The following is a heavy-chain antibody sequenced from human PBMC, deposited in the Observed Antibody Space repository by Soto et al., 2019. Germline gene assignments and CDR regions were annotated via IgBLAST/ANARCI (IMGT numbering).Heavy chain of an antibody. CDR1: GGSISSGAYS. J-gene: IGHJ4*02. D-gene: IGHD3-22*01. Sequence: SETLSLTCAVSGGSISSGAYSWNWIRQPPGKGLEWIGYIYHSGITFYNPPLESRVTTSVDTSKNQFSLKLSAVTDADTAVYYCARNDRGYYDSSGYSDYWGQGTLVTVSS. CDR2: IYHSGIT. CDR3: ARNDRGYYDSSGYSDY. V-gene: IGHV4-30-2*01.